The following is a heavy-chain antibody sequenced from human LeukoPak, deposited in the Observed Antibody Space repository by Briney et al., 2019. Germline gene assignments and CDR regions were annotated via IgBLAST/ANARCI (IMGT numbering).Heavy chain of an antibody. CDR2: IYYSGST. J-gene: IGHJ6*02. D-gene: IGHD4-23*01. Sequence: SQTLSLTCTVSGGSISSGGYYWSWIRQHPGKGLEWIGYIYYSGSTYYNPSLKRRVTISVDTSKNQFSLKLSSVTAADTAVYYCAHGNSVTLHYYGMDVWGQGTTVTVSS. V-gene: IGHV4-31*03. CDR1: GGSISSGGYY. CDR3: AHGNSVTLHYYGMDV.